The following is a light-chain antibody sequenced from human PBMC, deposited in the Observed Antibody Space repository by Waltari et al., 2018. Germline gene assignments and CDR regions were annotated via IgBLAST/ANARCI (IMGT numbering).Light chain of an antibody. CDR2: AAS. Sequence: DIQMTQSPSSLSASVVDRVTVTCRASQTITTFLNWYQQRPGKAPRLLIYAASILQSGVPSRFSGSGSGTDFTLTISSLQPEDFVSYYCQQTYSSPYTFGQGTQLETK. CDR3: QQTYSSPYT. V-gene: IGKV1-39*01. J-gene: IGKJ2*01. CDR1: QTITTF.